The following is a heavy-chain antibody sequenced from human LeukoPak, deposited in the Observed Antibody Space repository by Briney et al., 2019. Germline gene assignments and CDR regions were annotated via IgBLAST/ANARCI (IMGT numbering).Heavy chain of an antibody. CDR1: GFTFSSYW. CDR3: ARDGGYDYVWGSYPRNSYDY. CDR2: IKQDGGEK. Sequence: QTGGSLRLSCASSGFTFSSYWMSWVRQAPGKGLEWVANIKQDGGEKDYVDSVKGRFTISRYNAKNSIYLQMNSLRAEDTAVYYCARDGGYDYVWGSYPRNSYDYWGQGTLVTVSA. J-gene: IGHJ4*02. D-gene: IGHD3-16*02. V-gene: IGHV3-7*01.